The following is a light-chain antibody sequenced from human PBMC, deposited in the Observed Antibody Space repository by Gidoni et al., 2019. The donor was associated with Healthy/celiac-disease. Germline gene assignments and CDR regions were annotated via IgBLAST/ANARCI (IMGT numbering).Light chain of an antibody. CDR1: QSVSSY. CDR2: DAS. J-gene: IGKJ5*01. Sequence: IVLTQSPATLSLSPGERATLSCRASQSVSSYLAWYQQKPGQAPRLLIYDASNRATGIPARFSGSGSGTDFTLTISSLEPEDFAVYYCQQRSNWPPSITFXXXTRLEIK. CDR3: QQRSNWPPSIT. V-gene: IGKV3-11*01.